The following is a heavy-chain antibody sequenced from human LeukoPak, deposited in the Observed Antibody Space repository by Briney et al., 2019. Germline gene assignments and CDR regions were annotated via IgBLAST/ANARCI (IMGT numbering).Heavy chain of an antibody. CDR2: ISSSSSTI. J-gene: IGHJ4*02. D-gene: IGHD1-26*01. CDR1: GFTFSSYS. CDR3: ASLPYSGSYFSHDY. Sequence: GGSLRLSCAASGFTFSSYSMNWVRQAPGKGLEWVSYISSSSSTIYYADSVKGRFTISRDNAKNSLYLQMNSLRAEDTAVYYCASLPYSGSYFSHDYWGQGTLVTVSS. V-gene: IGHV3-48*01.